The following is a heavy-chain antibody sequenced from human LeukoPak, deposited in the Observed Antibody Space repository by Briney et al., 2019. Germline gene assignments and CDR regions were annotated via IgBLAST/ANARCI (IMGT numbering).Heavy chain of an antibody. V-gene: IGHV1-2*02. CDR2: INPNSGGT. J-gene: IGHJ6*02. CDR3: ARDSVYGDRPTGVDV. D-gene: IGHD4-17*01. Sequence: GASVKVSCKTSGYTFTGYYMHWVRQAPGQGLEWMGWINPNSGGTNYAQKFQGRVTMTRDTSISTAYMELSRLRSGDTAVYYCARDSVYGDRPTGVDVWGQGTTVTVSS. CDR1: GYTFTGYY.